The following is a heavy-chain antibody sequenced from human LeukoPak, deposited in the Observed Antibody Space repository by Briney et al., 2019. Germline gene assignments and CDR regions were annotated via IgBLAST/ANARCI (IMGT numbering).Heavy chain of an antibody. D-gene: IGHD1-14*01. V-gene: IGHV3-48*03. CDR3: ARLLRYPPDY. CDR2: ISSSGSTI. J-gene: IGHJ4*02. Sequence: GGSLRLSCAASGFTLSSYAMNWVRQAPGKGLEWVSYISSSGSTIYYADSVKGRFTISRDNAKNSLYLQMNSLRAEDTAVYYCARLLRYPPDYWGQGTLVTVSS. CDR1: GFTLSSYA.